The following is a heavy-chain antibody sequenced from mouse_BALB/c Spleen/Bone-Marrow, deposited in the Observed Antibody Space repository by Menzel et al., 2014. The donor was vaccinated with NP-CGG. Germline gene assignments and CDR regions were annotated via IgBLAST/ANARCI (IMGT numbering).Heavy chain of an antibody. V-gene: IGHV5-9-2*01. Sequence: EVQVVESGGGLVKSGGSLKLSCAASGFSFNSYGMSWVRQTPEKRLEWVATISGGGGYTFYPDSVKGRFTISRDNAKNNLYLRLSRLRSEDTALYYCARHAYYDQTEVSFVYWGQGTLVTVSA. CDR3: ARHAYYDQTEVSFVY. J-gene: IGHJ3*01. CDR1: GFSFNSYG. CDR2: ISGGGGYT. D-gene: IGHD2-4*01.